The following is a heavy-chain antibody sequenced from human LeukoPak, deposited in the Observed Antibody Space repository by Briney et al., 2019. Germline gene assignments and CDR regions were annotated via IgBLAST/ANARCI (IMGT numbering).Heavy chain of an antibody. J-gene: IGHJ4*02. D-gene: IGHD6-19*01. V-gene: IGHV3-30*04. CDR1: GFTFSSYA. Sequence: GGSLRLSCAASGFTFSSYAMHWVRQAPGKGLEWVAVISYDGSNKYYADSVKGRFTISRDNSKNTLYLQMNSLRAEDTAVYYCAREYSSGWFWLADYWGQGTLVTVSS. CDR2: ISYDGSNK. CDR3: AREYSSGWFWLADY.